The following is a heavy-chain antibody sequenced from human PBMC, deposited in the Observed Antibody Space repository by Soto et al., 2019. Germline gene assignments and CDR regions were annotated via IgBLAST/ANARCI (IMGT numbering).Heavy chain of an antibody. J-gene: IGHJ5*02. CDR3: AKDVSSRRWFDP. V-gene: IGHV4-4*07. CDR1: GASIRGYH. Sequence: PSETLSLTCAVSGASIRGYHWSWIRQPAGKGLEWIGRMQHTGNTNYNPSLKSRVTMSVDTSKNQISLKMTSVTAADTAVYFCAKDVSSRRWFDPWGQGILVTVSS. D-gene: IGHD3-16*01. CDR2: MQHTGNT.